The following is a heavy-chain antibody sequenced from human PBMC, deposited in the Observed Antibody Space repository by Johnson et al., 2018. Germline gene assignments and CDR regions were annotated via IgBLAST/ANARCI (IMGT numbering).Heavy chain of an antibody. V-gene: IGHV3-30*03. Sequence: VQLLESGGGVVQPGRSLRISCEASGFIFSSYGMHWVRQAPGKGLEWVTGILFDGSDKHYVDAVKGRFTISRDNSKDTLYLQMTNLRPEDTAVYYCACERDAFDIWGQGTMVTVSS. J-gene: IGHJ3*02. CDR3: ACERDAFDI. CDR2: ILFDGSDK. CDR1: GFIFSSYG.